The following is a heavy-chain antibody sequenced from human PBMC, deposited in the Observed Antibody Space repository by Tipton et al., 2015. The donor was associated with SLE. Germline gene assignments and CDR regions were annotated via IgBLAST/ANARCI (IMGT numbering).Heavy chain of an antibody. Sequence: TLSLTCSVSGVSITNYHSYWCWFRRTAGKGLEWIERIYFPGRTYYNPSVTSRVTIALDTSKNEFSLEMISVTTADTGVYYCARDFRAVAGRFFYYYMDVWGKGTTVTV. J-gene: IGHJ6*03. CDR3: ARDFRAVAGRFFYYYMDV. CDR1: GVSITNYHSY. D-gene: IGHD6-13*01. CDR2: IYFPGRT. V-gene: IGHV4-61*02.